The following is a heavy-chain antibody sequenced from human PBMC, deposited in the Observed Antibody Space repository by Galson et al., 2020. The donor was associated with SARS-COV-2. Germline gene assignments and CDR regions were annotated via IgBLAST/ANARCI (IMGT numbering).Heavy chain of an antibody. Sequence: GESLKISCEASQFIFSSYAMSWVRQTPEKGLEWVSAISGSDGDTYYADSVKGRFTISRDNSKYTLFLQMNSLRADDTAIYYCAKLTEYDFWRGYPSNYIDQWGQGTPVIVSS. CDR1: QFIFSSYA. V-gene: IGHV3-23*01. D-gene: IGHD3-3*01. CDR3: AKLTEYDFWRGYPSNYIDQ. J-gene: IGHJ4*02. CDR2: ISGSDGDT.